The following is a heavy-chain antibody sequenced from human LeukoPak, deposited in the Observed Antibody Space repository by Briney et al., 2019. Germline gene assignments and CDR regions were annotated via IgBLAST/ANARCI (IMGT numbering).Heavy chain of an antibody. CDR2: INPNSGGT. J-gene: IGHJ4*02. CDR1: GYTFTGYY. V-gene: IGHV1-2*07. CDR3: ARDIHYWSGGYDY. D-gene: IGHD3-3*02. Sequence: ASVKVSCKASGYTFTGYYMHWVRQAPGQGLEWMGWINPNSGGTKYAHKFQGRDNMTRDTSISTAYMEMSRLRSDDTAVYYCARDIHYWSGGYDYWGQGTLVTVSS.